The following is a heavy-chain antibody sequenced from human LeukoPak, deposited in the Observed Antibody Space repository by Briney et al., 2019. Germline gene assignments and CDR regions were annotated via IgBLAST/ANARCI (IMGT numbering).Heavy chain of an antibody. Sequence: GGSLRLSCAASGFTLRHFAMNWVRQAPGKGLEWVSSIASDGDTFYTGSVKGRFTISRDISTNTLHLQMNSLRADDTAIYFCANEAHRNLDLHNWGQGTLVTVST. V-gene: IGHV3-23*01. J-gene: IGHJ4*02. CDR3: ANEAHRNLDLHN. CDR2: IASDGDT. CDR1: GFTLRHFA.